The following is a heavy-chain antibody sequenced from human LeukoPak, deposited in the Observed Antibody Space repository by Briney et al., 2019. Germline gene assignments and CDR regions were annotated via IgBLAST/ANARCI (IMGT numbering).Heavy chain of an antibody. CDR1: GGSITAFY. CDR3: ARDRFIVL. CDR2: IHSSGGT. V-gene: IGHV4-59*01. Sequence: SETLSLTCTVSGGSITAFYWSWIRQAPGRRPEWLGYIHSSGGTNYNPSLKSRATISIDTSKNQFSLKLTSVTAADTAIYYCARDRFIVLWGQGTLVTVSS. D-gene: IGHD2-15*01. J-gene: IGHJ4*02.